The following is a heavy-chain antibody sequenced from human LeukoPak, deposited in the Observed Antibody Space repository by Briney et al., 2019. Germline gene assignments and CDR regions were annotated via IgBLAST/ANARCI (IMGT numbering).Heavy chain of an antibody. V-gene: IGHV3-21*01. D-gene: IGHD5-18*01. J-gene: IGHJ4*02. CDR2: ISSSSSYI. Sequence: GGSLRLSCAASGFTFSSYTMNWVRQAPGKGLEWVSSISSSSSYIYYADSVKGRFTISRDNAKNSLYLQMNSLRAEDTAVYSCASFEYSPRHYWDQGTLVIVSS. CDR1: GFTFSSYT. CDR3: ASFEYSPRHY.